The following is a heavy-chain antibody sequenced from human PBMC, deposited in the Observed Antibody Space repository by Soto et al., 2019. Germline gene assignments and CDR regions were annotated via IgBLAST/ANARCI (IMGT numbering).Heavy chain of an antibody. CDR3: ARGFARYAFDI. J-gene: IGHJ3*02. Sequence: PGGSLRLSCAASGFTFSSYGMHWVRQAPGKGLEWVAVIWYDGSNKYYADSVKGRFTISRDNSKNTLYLQMNSLRAEDTAVYYCARGFARYAFDIWGQGTMVTVSS. CDR1: GFTFSSYG. V-gene: IGHV3-33*01. CDR2: IWYDGSNK. D-gene: IGHD3-10*01.